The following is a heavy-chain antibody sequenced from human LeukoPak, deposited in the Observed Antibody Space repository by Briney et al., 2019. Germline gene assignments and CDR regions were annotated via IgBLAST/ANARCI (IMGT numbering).Heavy chain of an antibody. V-gene: IGHV1-69*13. CDR2: IIPIFGTA. D-gene: IGHD2-15*01. CDR1: GGTFSSYA. Sequence: AASVKVSCKASGGTFSSYAISWVRQAPGQGLEWMGGIIPIFGTANYAQKFQGRVTITADESTSTAYMGLSSLRSEDTAVYYCATSGPAKENYYMDVWGKGTTVTVSS. CDR3: ATSGPAKENYYMDV. J-gene: IGHJ6*03.